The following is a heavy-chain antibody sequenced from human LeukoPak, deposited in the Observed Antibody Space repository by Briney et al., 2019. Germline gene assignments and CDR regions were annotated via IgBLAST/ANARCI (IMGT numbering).Heavy chain of an antibody. Sequence: SVKVSCKASGGTFSSYAISWVRQAPGQGLEWMGRIIPILGIANYAQKFQGRVTITADKSTSTAYMELSSLRSEDTAVYYCARRNRGGWFDAWGQGTLVTVSS. D-gene: IGHD3-10*01. V-gene: IGHV1-69*04. J-gene: IGHJ5*02. CDR1: GGTFSSYA. CDR3: ARRNRGGWFDA. CDR2: IIPILGIA.